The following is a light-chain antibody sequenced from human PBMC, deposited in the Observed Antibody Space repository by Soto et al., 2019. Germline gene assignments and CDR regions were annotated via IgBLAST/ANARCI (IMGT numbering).Light chain of an antibody. V-gene: IGKV3-20*01. Sequence: ESVLTQSPGTLSLSPGERAIISCRASQTIRYNYLASYQQKPGQAPRLLIFGASSRATGIPDRFSGSGSGTDFTHTISRLEPEDFAVYYCQQHGISHITFGQGTRLEIK. CDR3: QQHGISHIT. CDR1: QTIRYNY. CDR2: GAS. J-gene: IGKJ5*01.